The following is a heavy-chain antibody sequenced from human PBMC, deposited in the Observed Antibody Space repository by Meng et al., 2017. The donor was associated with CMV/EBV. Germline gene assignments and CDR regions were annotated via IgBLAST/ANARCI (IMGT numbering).Heavy chain of an antibody. D-gene: IGHD5-12*01. J-gene: IGHJ4*02. CDR3: ARAYSGHGELDY. CDR2: IYYSGST. V-gene: IGHV4-59*01. Sequence: SETLSLTCTVSGGSISSYYWSWIRQPPGKGLEWIGYIYYSGSTNYNPSLKSRVTISVDTSKNQFSLKLSSVTAADTAVYYCARAYSGHGELDYWGQGTLVTVSS. CDR1: GGSISSYY.